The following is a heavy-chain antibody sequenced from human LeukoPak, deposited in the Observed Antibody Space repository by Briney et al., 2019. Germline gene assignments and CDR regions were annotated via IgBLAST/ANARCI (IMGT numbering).Heavy chain of an antibody. D-gene: IGHD3-3*01. J-gene: IGHJ5*02. V-gene: IGHV4-4*02. CDR2: IYHSGIT. CDR1: GGSISSSNW. CDR3: ARQDYDFWSGPGEGWFDP. Sequence: IPSETLSLTCAVSGGSISSSNWWSWVRQFPGKGLEWIGEIYHSGITNNNPSLKSRLTISVDKSRNQFSLKLSSVTAADTAVYYCARQDYDFWSGPGEGWFDPWGQGTLVTVSS.